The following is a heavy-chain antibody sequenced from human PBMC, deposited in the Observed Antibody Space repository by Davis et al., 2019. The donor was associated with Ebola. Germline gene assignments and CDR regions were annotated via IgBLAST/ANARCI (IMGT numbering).Heavy chain of an antibody. D-gene: IGHD3-22*01. CDR1: GYSFTSYW. CDR3: ARRRMHYYDSSGYPYYFDY. CDR2: IYPGDSDT. J-gene: IGHJ4*02. Sequence: GESLKISCKGSGYSFTSYWIGWVRQMPGKGLEWMGIIYPGDSDTRYSPSFQGQVTISADKSISTAYLQWSSLKASDTAMYYCARRRMHYYDSSGYPYYFDYWGQGTLVTVSS. V-gene: IGHV5-51*01.